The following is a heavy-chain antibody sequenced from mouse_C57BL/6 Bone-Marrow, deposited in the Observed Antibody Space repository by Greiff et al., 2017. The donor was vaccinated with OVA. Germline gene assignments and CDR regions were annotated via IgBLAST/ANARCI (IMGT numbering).Heavy chain of an antibody. CDR2: IDPNSGGT. CDR3: ERLEGKGWYFDV. Sequence: QVQLQQPGAELVKPGASVKLSCTASGYTFTSYWMPWVKQRPGRGLEWIGRIDPNSGGTKYNEKFKSTATLTVDKPSSTAYMQLSSLTSEDSAVYYGERLEGKGWYFDVWGTGTTVTVAS. CDR1: GYTFTSYW. J-gene: IGHJ1*03. V-gene: IGHV1-72*01.